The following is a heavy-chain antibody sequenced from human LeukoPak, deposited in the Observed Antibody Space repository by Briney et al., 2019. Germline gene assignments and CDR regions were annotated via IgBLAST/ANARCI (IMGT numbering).Heavy chain of an antibody. D-gene: IGHD3-22*01. CDR3: ASGDPTYYYDSSGYLFDY. CDR1: GGSISSYY. V-gene: IGHV4-4*07. J-gene: IGHJ4*02. CDR2: IYTSGST. Sequence: SETLSLTCTVSGGSISSYYWSWIRQPAGKGLEWIGRIYTSGSTYYNPSLKSRVTISVDTSKNQFSLKLSSVTAADTAVYYCASGDPTYYYDSSGYLFDYWGQGTLVTVSS.